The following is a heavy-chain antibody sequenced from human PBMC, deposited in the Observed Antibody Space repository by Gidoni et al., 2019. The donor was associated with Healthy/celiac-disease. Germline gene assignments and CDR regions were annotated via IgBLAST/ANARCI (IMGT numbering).Heavy chain of an antibody. CDR1: GGSISSYY. CDR2: IYYSGST. Sequence: QVQLQESGPGLVQPSETLSLTCTVSGGSISSYYWSWIRQPPGKGLEWIGYIYYSGSTNYNPSLKSRVTISVDTSKNQFSLKLSSVTAADTAVHYCARDAPVAGQPGVSYYYYGMDVWGQGTTVTVSS. D-gene: IGHD6-19*01. V-gene: IGHV4-59*01. CDR3: ARDAPVAGQPGVSYYYYGMDV. J-gene: IGHJ6*02.